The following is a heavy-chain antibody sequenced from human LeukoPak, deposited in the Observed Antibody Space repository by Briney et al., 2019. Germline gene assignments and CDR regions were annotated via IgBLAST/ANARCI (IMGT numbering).Heavy chain of an antibody. J-gene: IGHJ4*02. Sequence: SETLSLTCTVSGGSISSGDYYWSWIRQPPGKGLEWIGYIYYSGSTYYNPSLKSRVTISVDTSKNQFSLKLSSVTAADTAVYYCARAGDYYDSSGMIDYWGQGTLVTVSS. CDR2: IYYSGST. CDR1: GGSISSGDYY. D-gene: IGHD3-22*01. V-gene: IGHV4-30-4*01. CDR3: ARAGDYYDSSGMIDY.